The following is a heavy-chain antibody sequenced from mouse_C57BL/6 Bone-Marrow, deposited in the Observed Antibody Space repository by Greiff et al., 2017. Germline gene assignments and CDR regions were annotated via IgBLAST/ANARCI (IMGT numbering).Heavy chain of an antibody. CDR2: ISSGSSTI. J-gene: IGHJ4*01. D-gene: IGHD2-13*01. CDR1: GFTFSDYG. Sequence: EVHLVESGGGLVKPGGSLKLSCAASGFTFSDYGMHWVRQAPEKGLEWVAYISSGSSTIYYADTVQGRFTISRDNAKNTLFLQMTSLRSEDTAMYYCARPYYGDFYYAMDYWGQGTSGTVSS. CDR3: ARPYYGDFYYAMDY. V-gene: IGHV5-17*01.